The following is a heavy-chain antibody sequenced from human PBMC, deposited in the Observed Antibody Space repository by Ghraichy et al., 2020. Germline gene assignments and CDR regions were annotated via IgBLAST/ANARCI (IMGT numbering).Heavy chain of an antibody. CDR2: ISSSGSTI. D-gene: IGHD5-24*01. J-gene: IGHJ6*02. Sequence: GGSLRLSCAASGFTFSSYEMNWVRQAPGKGLEWVSYISSSGSTIYYADSVKGRFTISRDNAKNSLYLQMNSLRAEDTAVYYCARDGDGYTWGGYYYYGMDVWGQGTTVTVSS. CDR3: ARDGDGYTWGGYYYYGMDV. V-gene: IGHV3-48*03. CDR1: GFTFSSYE.